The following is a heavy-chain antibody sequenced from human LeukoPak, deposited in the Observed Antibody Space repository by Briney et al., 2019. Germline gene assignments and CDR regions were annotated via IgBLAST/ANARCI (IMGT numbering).Heavy chain of an antibody. V-gene: IGHV1-18*01. CDR2: IGPDKGDT. J-gene: IGHJ3*02. CDR3: ARLRSIGASGHDASDI. D-gene: IGHD6-13*01. Sequence: ASVKVSCKSSGYTFTTYGVSWVRQAPGQGLEWMGWIGPDKGDTKYAQKFHGRVTMTRDTSTSTAYMELRSLRSDDTAVYYCARLRSIGASGHDASDIWGQGTMVIVSS. CDR1: GYTFTTYG.